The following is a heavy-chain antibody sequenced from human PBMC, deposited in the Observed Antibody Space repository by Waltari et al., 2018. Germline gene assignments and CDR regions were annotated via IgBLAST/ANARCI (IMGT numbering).Heavy chain of an antibody. J-gene: IGHJ4*02. CDR2: INPKTGVT. CDR1: GDHSPGYF. D-gene: IGHD1-1*01. V-gene: IGHV1-2*02. Sequence: QVPLLQSGAEVKKPGESVNISCTASGDHSPGYFLHWVRQAPGQRLEYLGWINPKTGVTNFVQKFLDRVTVTRDTSFSTAYMEVTRLTSDDTAVYYCARITTGPKDYWGQGTLVTVSS. CDR3: ARITTGPKDY.